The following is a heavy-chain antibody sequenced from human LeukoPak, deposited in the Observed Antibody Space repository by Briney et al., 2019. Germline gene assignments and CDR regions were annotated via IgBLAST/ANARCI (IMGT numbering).Heavy chain of an antibody. D-gene: IGHD3-3*01. CDR1: GLTFSSYG. Sequence: GASLRLSCAPSGLTFSSYGMSWIPQAPGKGRDWDSAISVSGGRTYYADSVKDRFTISRNNSHNTLYLHMNSLRAQDTAVNYCGKERAYDFWIGYSNWFGPWGQGTLVTVSS. CDR3: GKERAYDFWIGYSNWFGP. J-gene: IGHJ5*02. CDR2: ISVSGGRT. V-gene: IGHV3-23*01.